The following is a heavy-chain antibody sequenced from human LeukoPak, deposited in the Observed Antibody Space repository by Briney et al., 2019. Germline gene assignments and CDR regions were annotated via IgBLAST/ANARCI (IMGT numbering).Heavy chain of an antibody. Sequence: SETLSLTCTVSGGSITTNYWSWIRQPAGKGLEWIGRIYTGGSTNYNPSLKSRVTMSVDTSKNQFSLKLNSVTAADTAVYYCSRESGGGQKFFYYLGYRGQGNLV. J-gene: IGHJ4*01. CDR1: GGSITTNY. CDR2: IYTGGST. D-gene: IGHD1-26*01. V-gene: IGHV4-4*07. CDR3: SRESGGGQKFFYYLGY.